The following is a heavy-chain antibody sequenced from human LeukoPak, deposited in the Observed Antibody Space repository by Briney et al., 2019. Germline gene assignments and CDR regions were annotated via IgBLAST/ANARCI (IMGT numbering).Heavy chain of an antibody. D-gene: IGHD1-1*01. Sequence: GGSLRLSCAASGFTFSSYSMNWVRQAPGKGLEWVSSISSSSSYIYYADSVRGRFTISRDNAKNSLYLQMNGLRAEDTAVYYCARAPQRSGYGMDVWGQGTTVTVSS. J-gene: IGHJ6*02. CDR3: ARAPQRSGYGMDV. CDR2: ISSSSSYI. CDR1: GFTFSSYS. V-gene: IGHV3-21*01.